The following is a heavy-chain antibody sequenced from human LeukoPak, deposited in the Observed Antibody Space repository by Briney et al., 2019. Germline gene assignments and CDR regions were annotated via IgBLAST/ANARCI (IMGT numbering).Heavy chain of an antibody. Sequence: ASVNVSCMASGYTFTGYYMHWVRQAPGQGLEWMGWINPNSGGTNYAQKFQGRVTMTRDTSISTAYMELSRLRSDDTAVYYCARDRDSGSYYSYWGQGTLVTVSS. CDR3: ARDRDSGSYYSY. V-gene: IGHV1-2*02. CDR1: GYTFTGYY. CDR2: INPNSGGT. D-gene: IGHD1-26*01. J-gene: IGHJ4*02.